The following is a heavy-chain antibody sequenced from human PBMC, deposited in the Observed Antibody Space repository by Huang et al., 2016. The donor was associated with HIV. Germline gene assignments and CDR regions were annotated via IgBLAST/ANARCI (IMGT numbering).Heavy chain of an antibody. J-gene: IGHJ4*02. CDR3: ARARGYYDSSVSYYFDY. V-gene: IGHV1-69*13. CDR1: GGTFSSYA. CDR2: SIPIFGTA. D-gene: IGHD3-22*01. Sequence: QVQLVQSGAEVKKPGSSVKVSCKASGGTFSSYAISWVRQAPGQGLEWIGGSIPIFGTANYGQKFQGRVTITADESTSTAYMELSSLRSEDTAVYYCARARGYYDSSVSYYFDYWGQGTLVTVSS.